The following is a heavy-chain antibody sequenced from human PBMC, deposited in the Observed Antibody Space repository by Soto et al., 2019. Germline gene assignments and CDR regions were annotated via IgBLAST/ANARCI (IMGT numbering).Heavy chain of an antibody. CDR3: AKDGSGTYYYDSSATSIHDP. J-gene: IGHJ5*02. CDR2: ISYDGSNK. V-gene: IGHV3-30*18. D-gene: IGHD3-22*01. CDR1: GFTFSSYG. Sequence: PGGSLRLSCAASGFTFSSYGMHWVRQAPGKGLEWVAVISYDGSNKYYADSVKGRFTISRDNSKNTLYLQMNSLRAEDTAVYYCAKDGSGTYYYDSSATSIHDPWGQGTLVTVSS.